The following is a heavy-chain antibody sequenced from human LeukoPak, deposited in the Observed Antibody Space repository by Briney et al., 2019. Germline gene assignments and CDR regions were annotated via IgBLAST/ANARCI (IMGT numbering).Heavy chain of an antibody. J-gene: IGHJ4*02. CDR1: GGSVSSGSCF. D-gene: IGHD2-21*02. CDR2: IHYSGST. Sequence: KPSETLSLTCTVSGGSVSSGSCFWSWIRQPPGKGLEWIGYIHYSGSTNYNPSLESRVTISVDTSKNQFSLKLSSVTAADTAVYYCARTYCGGDCYPFDYWGQGTLVTVSS. V-gene: IGHV4-61*01. CDR3: ARTYCGGDCYPFDY.